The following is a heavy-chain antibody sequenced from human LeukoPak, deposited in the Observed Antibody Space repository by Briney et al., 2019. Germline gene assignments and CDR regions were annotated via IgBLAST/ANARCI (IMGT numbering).Heavy chain of an antibody. V-gene: IGHV4-59*01. Sequence: PSETLSLTCTVSGGSISSYYWSWIRQPPGKGLEWIGYIYYSGSTNYNASLKSRVTISVDTSKNQFSLKLSSVTAADTAVYYCARAEVTAYMDVWGQGTTVTVSS. J-gene: IGHJ6*03. D-gene: IGHD2-21*02. CDR2: IYYSGST. CDR3: ARAEVTAYMDV. CDR1: GGSISSYY.